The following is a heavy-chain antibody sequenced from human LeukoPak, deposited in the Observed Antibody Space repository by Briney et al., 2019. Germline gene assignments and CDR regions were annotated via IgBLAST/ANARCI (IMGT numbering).Heavy chain of an antibody. V-gene: IGHV3-30*18. D-gene: IGHD3/OR15-3a*01. CDR3: AKDGPPFDY. CDR2: ISYDGSNK. Sequence: GGSLRLSCAASGFTFSSYGMHWVRQAPGKGLEWVAVISYDGSNKYYADSVKGRFTISRDNSKNTLYLQMNSLRAEDTAVYYCAKDGPPFDYWGQGTLVTVSS. J-gene: IGHJ4*02. CDR1: GFTFSSYG.